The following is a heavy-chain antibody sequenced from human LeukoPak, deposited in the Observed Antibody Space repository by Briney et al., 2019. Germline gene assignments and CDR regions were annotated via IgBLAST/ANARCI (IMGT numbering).Heavy chain of an antibody. Sequence: GGSLRLSCAASGFTFSDYYMSWIRQAPGKGLEWLSYISKNGKTIYYADSVKGRFTISRDNAKKSVYLQMNSLRAEDTAVYYCATTGLLGDIPWGQGTLVTVSS. J-gene: IGHJ5*02. CDR3: ATTGLLGDIP. V-gene: IGHV3-11*01. CDR2: ISKNGKTI. D-gene: IGHD3-10*01. CDR1: GFTFSDYY.